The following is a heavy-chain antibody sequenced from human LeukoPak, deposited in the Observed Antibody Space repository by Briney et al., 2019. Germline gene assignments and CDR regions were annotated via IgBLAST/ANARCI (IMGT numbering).Heavy chain of an antibody. V-gene: IGHV3-7*03. CDR2: IKQDGSEK. J-gene: IGHJ4*02. Sequence: GGSLRLSCAASGFTFSSYWMSWVRQAPGKGLEWAANIKQDGSEKYYVDSVKGRFTISRDNAKNSLYLQMNSLRAEDTAVYYCARVSWNDGYYFDYWGQGTLVTVSS. D-gene: IGHD1-1*01. CDR1: GFTFSSYW. CDR3: ARVSWNDGYYFDY.